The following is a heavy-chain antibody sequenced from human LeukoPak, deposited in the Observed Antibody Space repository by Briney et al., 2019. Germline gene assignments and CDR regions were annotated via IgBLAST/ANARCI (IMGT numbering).Heavy chain of an antibody. D-gene: IGHD7-27*01. V-gene: IGHV3-23*01. CDR2: ISGSGGST. CDR1: GFTFSSYA. J-gene: IGHJ4*02. CDR3: AKGSGLTGTFFDY. Sequence: GGSLRLSCAASGFTFSSYAMSWVRQAPGRGLEWVSTISGSGGSTYYADSVKGRFTISRDNSKNTLYLQMNSLRAEDTAVYYCAKGSGLTGTFFDYWGQGTLVTVSS.